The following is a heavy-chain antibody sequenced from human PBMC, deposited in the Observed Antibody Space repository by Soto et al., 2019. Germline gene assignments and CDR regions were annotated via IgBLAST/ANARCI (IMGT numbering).Heavy chain of an antibody. CDR2: IKQDGSER. CDR1: GFTFSSYW. V-gene: IGHV3-7*05. D-gene: IGHD5-18*01. J-gene: IGHJ4*02. CDR3: ARVLYSYGAALSDY. Sequence: GSLRLSCAASGFTFSSYWMSWVRQAPGKGLEWVANIKQDGSERYYVDSVKGRFTISRDNAKNSLYLQMNSLRAEDTAVYYCARVLYSYGAALSDYWGQGTLVTVSS.